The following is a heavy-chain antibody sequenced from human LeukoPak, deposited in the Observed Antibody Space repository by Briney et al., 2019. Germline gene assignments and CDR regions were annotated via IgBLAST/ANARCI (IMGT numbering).Heavy chain of an antibody. Sequence: SETLSLTCTVSGGSISSYYWSWIRQPAGKGVEWIGRIYTRGSTNYNPSLKSRVTMSVDTSKNQFSLKLSSVTAADTAVYYCASTAVVVAATSDAFDIWGQGTMVTVSS. J-gene: IGHJ3*02. CDR2: IYTRGST. CDR1: GGSISSYY. V-gene: IGHV4-4*07. CDR3: ASTAVVVAATSDAFDI. D-gene: IGHD2-15*01.